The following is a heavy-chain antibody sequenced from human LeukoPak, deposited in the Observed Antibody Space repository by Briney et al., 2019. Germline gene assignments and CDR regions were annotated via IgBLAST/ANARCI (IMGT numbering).Heavy chain of an antibody. CDR3: ARALVALVRGVPRTTWFHP. J-gene: IGHJ5*02. CDR2: INESGTT. CDR1: GGSFSGYY. V-gene: IGHV4-34*01. D-gene: IGHD3-10*01. Sequence: PSETLSLTCPVFGGSFSGYYWTCVRQAPGKGLEWMGEINESGTTKYHATLNTRVTISVDTSKNPFSLKLTSLTAADTAVFYCARALVALVRGVPRTTWFHPWGQGTLVTVSS.